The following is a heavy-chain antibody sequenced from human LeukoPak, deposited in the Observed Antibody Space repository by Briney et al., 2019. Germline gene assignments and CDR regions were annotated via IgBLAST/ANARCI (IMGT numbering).Heavy chain of an antibody. D-gene: IGHD6-25*01. Sequence: ASVKVSCKASGYTFTDYYMHWVRQAPGQGLEWLGWINPNSGGTNYAQKFQGRVTMTRDTSISTAYMEVSRLKSDDTAVYYCARRAVYYYYGMDVWGQGNTVTVSS. CDR3: ARRAVYYYYGMDV. CDR2: INPNSGGT. CDR1: GYTFTDYY. J-gene: IGHJ6*02. V-gene: IGHV1-2*02.